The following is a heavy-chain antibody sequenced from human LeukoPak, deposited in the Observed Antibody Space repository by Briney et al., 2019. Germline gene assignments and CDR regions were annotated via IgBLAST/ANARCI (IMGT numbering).Heavy chain of an antibody. CDR2: IYYSGST. D-gene: IGHD2-15*01. Sequence: SETLSLTCSVSGGSISGSSYYWGWIRQPPGKGLEWIGSIYYSGSTFYNPSLKSRVTISVDTSKNQFSLKLSSVTAADTAVYYCARGLVVASTILYWGQGTLVTVSS. V-gene: IGHV4-39*07. CDR3: ARGLVVASTILY. J-gene: IGHJ4*02. CDR1: GGSISGSSYY.